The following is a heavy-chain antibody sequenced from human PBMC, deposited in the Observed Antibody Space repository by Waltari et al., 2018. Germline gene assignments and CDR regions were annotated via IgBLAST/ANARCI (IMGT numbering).Heavy chain of an antibody. CDR2: INQSGST. D-gene: IGHD6-13*01. J-gene: IGHJ6*02. V-gene: IGHV4-34*01. CDR3: ARARGNGQQLVRGIYYYYYGMDV. Sequence: QVQLQQWGAGLLKPSETLSLTCAVYGGSFSGYYWSWIRPPPGEGPAWSGEINQSGSTNYTPSLKSRVTISVDTSKNQFSLKLSSVTAADTAVYYCARARGNGQQLVRGIYYYYYGMDVWGQGTTVTVSS. CDR1: GGSFSGYY.